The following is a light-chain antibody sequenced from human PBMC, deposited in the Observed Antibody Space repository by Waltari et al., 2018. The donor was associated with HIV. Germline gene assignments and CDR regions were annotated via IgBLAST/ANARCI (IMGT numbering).Light chain of an antibody. CDR1: SSDLDHFKS. J-gene: IGLJ3*02. CDR2: EVS. CDR3: MSYISSATPE. V-gene: IGLV2-14*01. Sequence: QSALTQPASVSGSPGQSITISCNGTSSDLDHFKSVSWYQHHPGKAPKVIIYEVSNRPSGVSYRFSGSKSGHTASLTISGLQAEDEADYFCMSYISSATPEFGGGTKLTVL.